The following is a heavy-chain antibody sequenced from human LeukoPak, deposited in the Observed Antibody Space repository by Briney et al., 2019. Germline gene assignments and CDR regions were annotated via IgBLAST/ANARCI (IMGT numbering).Heavy chain of an antibody. CDR2: IQQDGTEK. D-gene: IGHD6-19*01. CDR3: ARDPRYSSGWYNPHAFDI. J-gene: IGHJ3*02. V-gene: IGHV3-7*01. Sequence: GESVRLSCAASGFTFTTYWMSWVRQAPGKGLEWVANIQQDGTEKYYVDSVKGRFTISRDNAKNSLYLQMNSLRAEDTAVYYCARDPRYSSGWYNPHAFDIWGQGTMVTVSS. CDR1: GFTFTTYW.